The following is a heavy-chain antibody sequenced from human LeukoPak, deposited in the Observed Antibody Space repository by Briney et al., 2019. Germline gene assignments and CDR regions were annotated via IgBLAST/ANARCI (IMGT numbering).Heavy chain of an antibody. V-gene: IGHV1-2*02. CDR2: INPNSGGT. Sequence: EASVKVSCKASGYTFTSYAMHWVRQAPGQGLEWMGWINPNSGGTNYAQKFQGRVTMTRDTSISTAYMELSRLRSDDTAVYYCARNPRRIAVAYVDYWGQGTLVTVSS. J-gene: IGHJ4*02. CDR3: ARNPRRIAVAYVDY. D-gene: IGHD6-19*01. CDR1: GYTFTSYA.